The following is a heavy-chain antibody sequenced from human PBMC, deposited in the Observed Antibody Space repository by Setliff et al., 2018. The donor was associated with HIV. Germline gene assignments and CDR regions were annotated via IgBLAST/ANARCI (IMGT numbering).Heavy chain of an antibody. J-gene: IGHJ3*02. Sequence: KSGGSLRLSCAASGFTFSDYYMSWIRQAPGMGLEWVSYISSSGSIIYYADSVKGRFTISRDNAKKSLYLQMNSLRAEDTAVYYCARQDDYFDSSGYYLGYDGFDIWGQGTMVTVSS. CDR2: ISSSGSII. D-gene: IGHD3-22*01. CDR1: GFTFSDYY. V-gene: IGHV3-11*04. CDR3: ARQDDYFDSSGYYLGYDGFDI.